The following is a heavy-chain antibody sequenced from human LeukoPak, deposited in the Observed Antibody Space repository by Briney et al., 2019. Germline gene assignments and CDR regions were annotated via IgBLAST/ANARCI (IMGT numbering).Heavy chain of an antibody. CDR1: GYSFTSYW. V-gene: IGHV5-10-1*01. Sequence: GESLKISCKGSGYSFTSYWISWVRQMPGKGLEWMGRIDPIDSYTNYSPSFQGHVTISADKSISTAYLQWSSLKASDTAMYYCARTYSGSWYWFDPWGQGTLVTVSS. J-gene: IGHJ5*02. D-gene: IGHD6-13*01. CDR3: ARTYSGSWYWFDP. CDR2: IDPIDSYT.